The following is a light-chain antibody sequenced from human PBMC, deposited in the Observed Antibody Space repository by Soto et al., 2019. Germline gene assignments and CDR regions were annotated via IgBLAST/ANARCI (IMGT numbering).Light chain of an antibody. Sequence: DVVMAQSPLFLPVTLGQPASISCRSSESLVFSDGNTYLSWLQQRPGQSPRRLIYKVSNRDSGVPDRFSGSGSGTDFTLKISRVEAEDVGLYYCVQGTHWPRTFGQGTKVEIK. J-gene: IGKJ1*01. V-gene: IGKV2-30*01. CDR1: ESLVFSDGNTY. CDR3: VQGTHWPRT. CDR2: KVS.